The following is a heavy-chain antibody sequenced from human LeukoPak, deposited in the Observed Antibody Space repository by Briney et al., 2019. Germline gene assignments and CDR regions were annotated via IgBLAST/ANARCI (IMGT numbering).Heavy chain of an antibody. CDR2: IYYSGST. D-gene: IGHD6-19*01. V-gene: IGHV4-39*07. Sequence: SETLSLTCTVSGGSISSSSYYWGWIRQPPGKGLEWIGSIYYSGSTYYNPSLKSRVTISVDTSKNQFSLKLSSVTAADTAVYYCARVSEQWLVNPWGQGTLVTVSS. J-gene: IGHJ5*02. CDR1: GGSISSSSYY. CDR3: ARVSEQWLVNP.